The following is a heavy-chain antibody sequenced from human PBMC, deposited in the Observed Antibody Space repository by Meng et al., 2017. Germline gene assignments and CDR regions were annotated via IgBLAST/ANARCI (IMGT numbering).Heavy chain of an antibody. CDR2: ISPNSGVT. V-gene: IGHV1-2*02. CDR1: GYIFTGYY. CDR3: ARDDYYDSSGSEIRTPYFDY. Sequence: ASVKVSCKASGYIFTGYYMHWVRQAPGQGLEWMGWISPNSGVTKYAQKFQGRVTMTRDTSISTACMDLSGLRSDDTAVYYCARDDYYDSSGSEIRTPYFDYWGQGTLVTVSS. J-gene: IGHJ4*02. D-gene: IGHD3-22*01.